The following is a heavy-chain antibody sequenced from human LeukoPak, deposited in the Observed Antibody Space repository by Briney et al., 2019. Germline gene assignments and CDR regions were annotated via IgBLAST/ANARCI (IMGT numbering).Heavy chain of an antibody. V-gene: IGHV1-18*01. Sequence: GASVKVSCKPPGYTFTSYGINWVRQAPGQGLEWMGWINTHNANTNYAQKLQGRVIMTTDTSTSTAYMELRSLRSDDTAVYYCARERPNTYGGMGKGGMDVWGQGTTVTVSS. J-gene: IGHJ6*02. CDR1: GYTFTSYG. CDR3: ARERPNTYGGMGKGGMDV. CDR2: INTHNANT. D-gene: IGHD4-23*01.